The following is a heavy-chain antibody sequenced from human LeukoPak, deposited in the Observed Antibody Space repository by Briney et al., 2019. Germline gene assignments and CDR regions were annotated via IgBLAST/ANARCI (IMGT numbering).Heavy chain of an antibody. J-gene: IGHJ4*02. CDR2: ISPDTGNT. CDR3: ARDDGSGVCNY. CDR1: GYTFTIYE. D-gene: IGHD6-19*01. V-gene: IGHV1-18*01. Sequence: ASVKVSCKASGYTFTIYEFNWVRQAPGQGLEWLGYISPDTGNTGYAQKFQGRVTMTTDTSTSTAYMELRSLRPDDTAVYYCARDDGSGVCNYWGQGTLVTVSS.